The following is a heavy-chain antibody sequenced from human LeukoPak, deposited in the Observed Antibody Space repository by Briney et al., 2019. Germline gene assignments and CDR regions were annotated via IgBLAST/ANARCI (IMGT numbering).Heavy chain of an antibody. CDR2: IFSSGST. D-gene: IGHD3-3*01. Sequence: SETLSLTRTDSGGSISSYYWCWIRQPAGKGLEGIGRIFSSGSTNYNPSLQSRVTMSVDTSKNQFSLKLSSVTAADTAVYYCARDGDYYYYYGMDVWGQGTTVTVSS. CDR1: GGSISSYY. J-gene: IGHJ6*02. CDR3: ARDGDYYYYYGMDV. V-gene: IGHV4-4*07.